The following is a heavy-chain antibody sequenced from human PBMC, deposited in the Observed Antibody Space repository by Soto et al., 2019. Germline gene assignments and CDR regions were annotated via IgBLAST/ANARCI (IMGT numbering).Heavy chain of an antibody. CDR3: AREGGVSVPAAYPSYYYYGMDV. V-gene: IGHV3-74*01. CDR2: INSDGSST. CDR1: GFTFSSYW. Sequence: GGSLRLSCAASGFTFSSYWMHWVRQAPGKGLVWVSRINSDGSSTSYADSVKGRFTISRDKAKNTMYLQMNSLRAEDTAVYYCAREGGVSVPAAYPSYYYYGMDVWGQGTTGTGSS. J-gene: IGHJ6*02. D-gene: IGHD2-2*01.